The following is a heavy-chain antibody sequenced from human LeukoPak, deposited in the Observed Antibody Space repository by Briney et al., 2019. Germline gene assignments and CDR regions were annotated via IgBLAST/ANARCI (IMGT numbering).Heavy chain of an antibody. CDR1: GFTFSTYA. CDR3: ARGDLVVAKVWYFDI. V-gene: IGHV3-21*01. Sequence: PGGSLRLSCAASGFTFSTYAMNWVRQAPGKGLEWVSSISSSSSYIYYADSVKGRFTISRDNAKNSLYLQMNSLRAEDTAVYYCARGDLVVAKVWYFDIWGQGTMATVSS. J-gene: IGHJ3*02. D-gene: IGHD2-2*01. CDR2: ISSSSSYI.